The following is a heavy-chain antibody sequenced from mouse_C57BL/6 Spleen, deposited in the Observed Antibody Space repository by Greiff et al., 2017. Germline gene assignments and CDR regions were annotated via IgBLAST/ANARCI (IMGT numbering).Heavy chain of an antibody. D-gene: IGHD1-1*01. J-gene: IGHJ1*03. CDR2: IYPGSGNT. CDR3: ARHPYGSSHWYFDV. CDR1: GYTFTDYY. Sequence: QVQLQQSGAELVRPGASVKLSCKASGYTFTDYYINWVKQRPGQGLEWIARIYPGSGNTYYNEKFKGKATLTAEKSSSTAYMQLSSLTSEDSAVYFCARHPYGSSHWYFDVWGTGTTVTVSS. V-gene: IGHV1-76*01.